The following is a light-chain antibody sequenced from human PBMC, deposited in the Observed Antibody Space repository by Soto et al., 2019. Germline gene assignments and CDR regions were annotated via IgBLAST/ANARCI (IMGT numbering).Light chain of an antibody. J-gene: IGLJ1*01. CDR2: EAT. V-gene: IGLV2-14*01. CDR3: TSYTITSPYV. CDR1: SSDIGRYNF. Sequence: QSALAQPASMSGSPGQSITISCTGTSSDIGRYNFVSWYQHHPGKAPKLIIYEATKRPSGVSYRFSGSKSGNTASLTISGLQAEDEADYYYTSYTITSPYVFGIGTKVTVX.